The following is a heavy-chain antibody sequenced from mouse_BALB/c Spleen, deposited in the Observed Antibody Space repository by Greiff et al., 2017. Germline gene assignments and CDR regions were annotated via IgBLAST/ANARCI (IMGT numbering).Heavy chain of an antibody. D-gene: IGHD2-1*01. J-gene: IGHJ4*01. CDR1: GYTFTSYT. Sequence: QVQLQQSAAELARPGASVKMSCKASGYTFTSYTMHWVKQRPGQGLEWIGYINPSSGYTEYNQKFKDKTTLTADKSSSTAYMQLSSLTSEDSAVYYCARGSNYLRAMDYWGQGTSVTVSS. CDR3: ARGSNYLRAMDY. V-gene: IGHV1-4*02. CDR2: INPSSGYT.